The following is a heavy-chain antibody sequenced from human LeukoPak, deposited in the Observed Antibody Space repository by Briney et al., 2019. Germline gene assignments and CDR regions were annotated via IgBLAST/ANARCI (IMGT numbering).Heavy chain of an antibody. CDR3: ARGPAEGYFDY. CDR2: IYYSGST. J-gene: IGHJ4*02. CDR1: GGSISSYY. Sequence: SETLSLTCTVSGGSISSYYWSWIRQPPGKGLEWIGYIYYSGSTNYNPSLKSRVTISVDTSKNQFSLKLSSVTAADTAVYYCARGPAEGYFDYWGQGTLVTVSS. V-gene: IGHV4-59*01. D-gene: IGHD6-25*01.